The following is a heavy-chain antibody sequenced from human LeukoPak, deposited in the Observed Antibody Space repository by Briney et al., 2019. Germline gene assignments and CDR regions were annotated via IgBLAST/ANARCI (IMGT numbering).Heavy chain of an antibody. V-gene: IGHV5-51*01. Sequence: GESLKISFKGSWYSFTSYWIGWGRPMPGKGLGWMGIIYPGESDTRYSPSFQGQVTISADKSISTAYLQWSSLKASDTAMYYCARLIGRDGYNGVFDYWGQGTLVTVSS. J-gene: IGHJ4*02. CDR1: WYSFTSYW. CDR3: ARLIGRDGYNGVFDY. D-gene: IGHD5-24*01. CDR2: IYPGESDT.